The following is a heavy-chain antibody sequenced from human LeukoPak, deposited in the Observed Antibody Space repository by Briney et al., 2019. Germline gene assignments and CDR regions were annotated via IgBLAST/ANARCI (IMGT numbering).Heavy chain of an antibody. V-gene: IGHV4-34*01. CDR1: GGSFSGYY. J-gene: IGHJ2*01. Sequence: SETLSLTCAVYGGSFSGYYWSWIRQPPGKGLEWIGEINQSGSTSYHPSLKSRATISVDTSKNQFSLKLSSVTAADTAVYYCARRTTVTSNWYFDLWGRGTLVTVSS. CDR3: ARRTTVTSNWYFDL. CDR2: INQSGST. D-gene: IGHD4-17*01.